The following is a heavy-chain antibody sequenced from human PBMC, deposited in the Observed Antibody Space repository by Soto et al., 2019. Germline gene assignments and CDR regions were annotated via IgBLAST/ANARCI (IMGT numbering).Heavy chain of an antibody. CDR3: ARSVAVPGAHIDY. CDR2: VYYTGST. Sequence: PETLSLTCSVSGGSISGSYWSWIRQSPGKGLEWLGYVYYTGSTNYSPSLRSRVSMSVDTSKNEFSLRLSSVTAADTAVYFCARSVAVPGAHIDYWGQGTQVTV. V-gene: IGHV4-59*01. CDR1: GGSISGSY. J-gene: IGHJ4*02. D-gene: IGHD6-19*01.